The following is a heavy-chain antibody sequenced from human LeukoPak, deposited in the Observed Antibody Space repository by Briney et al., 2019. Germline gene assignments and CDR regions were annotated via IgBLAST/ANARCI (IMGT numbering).Heavy chain of an antibody. J-gene: IGHJ4*02. CDR2: INHSGST. Sequence: SETLSLTCAVYGGSFSGYYWSWIRQPPGKGLEWIGEINHSGSTNYNPSLKSRVTISVDTSKNQFSLKLSSVTAADTAVYYCARGPSYYDFWREFDYWGQGTLVTVSS. CDR1: GGSFSGYY. V-gene: IGHV4-34*01. CDR3: ARGPSYYDFWREFDY. D-gene: IGHD3-3*01.